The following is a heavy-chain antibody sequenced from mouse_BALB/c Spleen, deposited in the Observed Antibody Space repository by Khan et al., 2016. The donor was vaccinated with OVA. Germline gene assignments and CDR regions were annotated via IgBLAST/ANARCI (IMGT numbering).Heavy chain of an antibody. J-gene: IGHJ3*01. CDR2: INPSNGYT. CDR3: AREGAYYRSDGWFSY. Sequence: QIQLVQSGAELARPGASVKMSCKASGYTFTTYTMHWVKQRPGQGLEWIEYINPSNGYTNYNQKFKDKSTLTADKSSSTAYMQLSSLTSDYSAVYYCAREGAYYRSDGWFSYWGQGTLVTVSA. CDR1: GYTFTTYT. V-gene: IGHV1-4*01. D-gene: IGHD2-14*01.